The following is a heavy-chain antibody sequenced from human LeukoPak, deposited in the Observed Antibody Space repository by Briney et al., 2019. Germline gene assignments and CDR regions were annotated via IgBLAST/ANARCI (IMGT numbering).Heavy chain of an antibody. CDR3: ARAHNSGDAFDI. CDR1: GGTFSSYA. J-gene: IGHJ3*02. Sequence: SVKVSCKASGGTFSSYAISWVRQAPGQGLEWMGGIIPIFGTANYAQKFQGRVTITTDESTSTAFMELSSLRSEDTAVYYCARAHNSGDAFDIWGQGTMVTVSS. D-gene: IGHD6-19*01. V-gene: IGHV1-69*05. CDR2: IIPIFGTA.